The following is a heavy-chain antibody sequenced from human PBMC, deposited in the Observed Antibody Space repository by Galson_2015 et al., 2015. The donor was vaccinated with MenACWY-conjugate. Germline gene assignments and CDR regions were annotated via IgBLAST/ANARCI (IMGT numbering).Heavy chain of an antibody. D-gene: IGHD2-2*01. CDR2: IWHDGTNK. V-gene: IGHV3-33*01. CDR1: GFSFSSYG. Sequence: SLRLSCAASGFSFSSYGIHWVRQAPGKRLEWVAVIWHDGTNKYYADSVKGRFTISRDNSQNTLYLQMNSLRAEDSAVYYCARDPGSDAPIDHWGQGTLVTVSS. CDR3: ARDPGSDAPIDH. J-gene: IGHJ4*02.